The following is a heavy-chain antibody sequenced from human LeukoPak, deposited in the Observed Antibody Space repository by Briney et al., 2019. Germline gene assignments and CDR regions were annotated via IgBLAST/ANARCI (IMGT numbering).Heavy chain of an antibody. J-gene: IGHJ6*03. CDR3: ARGHSIEPYYYYYYMDV. V-gene: IGHV4-4*07. Sequence: KPSETLSLTCTVSGGSISSYYWSWIRQPAGKGLEWIGRIYTSGSTNYNPSLKSRVTMSVDTSKNQFSLKLSSVTAADTAVYYCARGHSIEPYYYYYYMDVWGKGTTVTVSS. CDR1: GGSISSYY. D-gene: IGHD4-11*01. CDR2: IYTSGST.